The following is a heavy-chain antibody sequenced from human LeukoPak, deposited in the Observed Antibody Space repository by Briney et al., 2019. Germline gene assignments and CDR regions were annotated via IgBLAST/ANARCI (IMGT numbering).Heavy chain of an antibody. CDR1: GYTFTSYG. V-gene: IGHV1-18*01. CDR3: AKSQLGYCSGGSCYKNWFDP. J-gene: IGHJ5*02. CDR2: ISAYSGNT. D-gene: IGHD2-15*01. Sequence: ASVKVSCKASGYTFTSYGINWVRQAPGQGLEWMGWISAYSGNTNYAQKLQGRVTMTTDTSTSTAYMELSSLRSEDTAVYYCAKSQLGYCSGGSCYKNWFDPWGQGTLVTVSS.